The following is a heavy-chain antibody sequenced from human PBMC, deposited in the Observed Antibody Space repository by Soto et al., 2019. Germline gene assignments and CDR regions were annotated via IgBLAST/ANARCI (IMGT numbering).Heavy chain of an antibody. J-gene: IGHJ6*02. V-gene: IGHV1-2*02. CDR1: GYTFTGYY. CDR2: INPNSGGT. D-gene: IGHD1-1*01. CDR3: ASQTTGTDYYYGMDV. Sequence: ASVKVSCKASGYTFTGYYMHWVRQAPGQGLEWMGWINPNSGGTNYAQKFQGRVTMTRDTSISTAYMELSRLRSDDTAVYYCASQTTGTDYYYGMDVWGQGTTVTVSS.